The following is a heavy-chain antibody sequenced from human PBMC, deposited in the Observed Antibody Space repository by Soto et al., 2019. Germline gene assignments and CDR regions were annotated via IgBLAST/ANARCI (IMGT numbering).Heavy chain of an antibody. V-gene: IGHV3-21*01. CDR1: GFGFSDYP. J-gene: IGHJ4*02. Sequence: EVQLVESGGGLVKPGGSLRLSWEASGFGFSDYPRNWFRQTPGKGPGWVSSISPRSNKIYYADSVRGRFTISRDDARNSLYLQLDSLRAEDTAVYYCARGGHCTSTSCYRDYWGQGTLVTVSS. CDR2: ISPRSNKI. CDR3: ARGGHCTSTSCYRDY. D-gene: IGHD2-2*03.